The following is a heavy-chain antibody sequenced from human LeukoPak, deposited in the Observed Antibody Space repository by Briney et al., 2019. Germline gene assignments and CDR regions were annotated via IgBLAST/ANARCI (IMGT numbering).Heavy chain of an antibody. J-gene: IGHJ3*02. Sequence: GGSLRLSCAASGFTFSSYGMHWVRQAPGKGLEWVAVIWYDGSNKYYADCVKGRFTISRDNSKNTVYLQTNGLRAEDTAVYYCARTSGGWTFDIWGQGTMVTVSS. CDR3: ARTSGGWTFDI. CDR2: IWYDGSNK. V-gene: IGHV3-30*19. D-gene: IGHD6-19*01. CDR1: GFTFSSYG.